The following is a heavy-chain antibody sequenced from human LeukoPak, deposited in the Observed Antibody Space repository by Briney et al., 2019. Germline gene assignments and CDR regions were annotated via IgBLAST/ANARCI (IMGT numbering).Heavy chain of an antibody. CDR2: IKNDGTVK. CDR3: AKGSGAFDI. D-gene: IGHD1-14*01. CDR1: GFTFSYHW. Sequence: GGSLRLSCAASGFTFSYHWMTWVRQAPGKGLEWVANIKNDGTVKYYADSVKGRFTISRDNSKNTLYLQMNSLRAEDTAVYYCAKGSGAFDIWGQGTMVTVSS. V-gene: IGHV3-7*01. J-gene: IGHJ3*02.